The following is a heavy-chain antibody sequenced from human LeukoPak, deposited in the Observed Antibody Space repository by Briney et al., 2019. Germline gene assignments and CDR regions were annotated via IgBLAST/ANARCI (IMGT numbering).Heavy chain of an antibody. J-gene: IGHJ6*04. CDR1: GFTFSSYS. CDR3: AELGITMIGGV. Sequence: PGGSLRLSCAASGFTFSSYSMNWVRQAPGKELEWVSSFSSKSGSIYYADSVKGRFTISRDNAKNSLYLQMNSLRAEDTAVYYCAELGITMIGGVWGKGTTVTISS. V-gene: IGHV3-21*01. CDR2: FSSKSGSI. D-gene: IGHD3-10*02.